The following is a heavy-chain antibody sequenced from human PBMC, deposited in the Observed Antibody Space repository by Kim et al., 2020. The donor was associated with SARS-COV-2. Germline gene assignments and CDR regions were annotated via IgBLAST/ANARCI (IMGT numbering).Heavy chain of an antibody. CDR3: ARPDCTNAVCYFDY. D-gene: IGHD2-8*01. V-gene: IGHV5-10-1*01. Sequence: SPSFQGHVTISADKSISTAYLQWSSLKASDTAMYYCARPDCTNAVCYFDYWGQGTLVTVSS. J-gene: IGHJ4*02.